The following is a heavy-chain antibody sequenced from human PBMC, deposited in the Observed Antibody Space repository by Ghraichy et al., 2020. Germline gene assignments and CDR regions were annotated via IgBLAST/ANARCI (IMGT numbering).Heavy chain of an antibody. Sequence: GGSLRLSCAASGFTFDDYAMHWVRQAPGKGLEWVSGISWNSGSIGYADSVKGRFTISRDNAKNSLYLQMNSLRAEDTALYYCAKVKSSSRLWYFDYWGQGTLVTVSS. J-gene: IGHJ4*02. CDR3: AKVKSSSRLWYFDY. D-gene: IGHD6-13*01. CDR2: ISWNSGSI. V-gene: IGHV3-9*01. CDR1: GFTFDDYA.